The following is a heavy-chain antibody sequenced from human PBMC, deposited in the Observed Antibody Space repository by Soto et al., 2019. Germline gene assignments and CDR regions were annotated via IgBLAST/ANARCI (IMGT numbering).Heavy chain of an antibody. CDR1: GFTFSSYA. D-gene: IGHD6-19*01. CDR2: ISYDGSNK. Sequence: PGGSLRLSCAASGFTFSSYAMHWVRQAPGKGLEWVAVISYDGSNKYYADSVKGRFTISRDNSKNTLYLQMNSLRAEDTAVYYCARRYSSGVLVYYFEYWGQGTLATVSS. V-gene: IGHV3-30-3*01. CDR3: ARRYSSGVLVYYFEY. J-gene: IGHJ4*02.